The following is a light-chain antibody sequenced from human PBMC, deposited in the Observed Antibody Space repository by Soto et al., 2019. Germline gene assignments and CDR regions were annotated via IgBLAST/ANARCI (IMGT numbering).Light chain of an antibody. V-gene: IGKV3-20*01. Sequence: EIVLTQSPGTLSLSPGERATLSCRASQSVSSSYLAWYQQKSGQAPRLVIFGASSRATGIPDRFSARGSGTDFTLTINRLEPEDFALYYCQQYGSSPLTFGGGT. CDR3: QQYGSSPLT. CDR2: GAS. J-gene: IGKJ4*01. CDR1: QSVSSSY.